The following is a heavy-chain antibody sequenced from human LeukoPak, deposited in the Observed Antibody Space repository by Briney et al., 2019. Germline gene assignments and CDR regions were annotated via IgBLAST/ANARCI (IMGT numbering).Heavy chain of an antibody. Sequence: ASVKVSCKASGGTFSSYAISWVRQAPGQGLEWMGRIIPILGIANYAQKFQGRVTITADKSTSTAYMELSSLRSEDTAVYYCATYPSIAVAAYYFDYWGQGTLVTVSS. V-gene: IGHV1-69*04. CDR2: IIPILGIA. J-gene: IGHJ4*02. CDR1: GGTFSSYA. D-gene: IGHD6-19*01. CDR3: ATYPSIAVAAYYFDY.